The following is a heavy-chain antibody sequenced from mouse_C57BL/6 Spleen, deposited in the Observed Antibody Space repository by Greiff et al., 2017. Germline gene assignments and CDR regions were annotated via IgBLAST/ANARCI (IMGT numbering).Heavy chain of an antibody. D-gene: IGHD1-1*01. CDR2: ISNGGGST. Sequence: EVHLVESGGGLVQPGGSLKLSCAASGFTLSDYYMYWVRQTPEKRLEWVAYISNGGGSTYYPDTVKGRFTISRDNAKNTLYLQMSRLKSEDTAMYYCARHYYGSSYVGWYFDVWGTGTTVTVSS. CDR1: GFTLSDYY. V-gene: IGHV5-12*01. CDR3: ARHYYGSSYVGWYFDV. J-gene: IGHJ1*03.